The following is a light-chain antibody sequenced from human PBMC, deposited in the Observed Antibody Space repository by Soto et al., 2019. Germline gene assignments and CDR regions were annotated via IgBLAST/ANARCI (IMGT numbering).Light chain of an antibody. V-gene: IGKV3-11*01. Sequence: EIVLTQSPATLSLSPGERATPSCRASQSVSSYLAWYQQKPVQAPRLLIYDASNRATGIPARFSGSGSGTDFTLTISSLEPEDFAVYYCQQRSNWPPLTLGGGTKVDI. J-gene: IGKJ4*01. CDR2: DAS. CDR1: QSVSSY. CDR3: QQRSNWPPLT.